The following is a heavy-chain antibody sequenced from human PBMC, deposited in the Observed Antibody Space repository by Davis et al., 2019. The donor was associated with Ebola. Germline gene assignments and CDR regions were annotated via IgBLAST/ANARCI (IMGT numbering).Heavy chain of an antibody. V-gene: IGHV1-18*01. CDR3: ARRAFDI. CDR2: INPYNGDT. J-gene: IGHJ3*02. CDR1: GYSFGTYG. Sequence: ASVKVSCKASGYSFGTYGLSWVRQAPGQGLQWMGWINPYNGDTIYAQSLQGRVTMTADTSTTTAYMELRSLRSEDTAVYYCARRAFDIWGQGTLVTVSS.